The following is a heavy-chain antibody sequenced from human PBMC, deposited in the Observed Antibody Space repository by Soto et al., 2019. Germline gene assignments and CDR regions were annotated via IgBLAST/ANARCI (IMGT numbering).Heavy chain of an antibody. J-gene: IGHJ4*02. V-gene: IGHV3-33*01. CDR1: GFTFTRYG. Sequence: QVQLVESGGGVVQPGRSLRLSCAASGFTFTRYGFHWVRQAPGKGLEWVAVIWYDGSKKYYADSVKGRFTISRGDSKNPAYLRINRLRAEETGLIFWGRDGNVDSARKVNFDSRGQGTLVNV. CDR2: IWYDGSKK. D-gene: IGHD1-1*01. CDR3: GRDGNVDSARKVNFDS.